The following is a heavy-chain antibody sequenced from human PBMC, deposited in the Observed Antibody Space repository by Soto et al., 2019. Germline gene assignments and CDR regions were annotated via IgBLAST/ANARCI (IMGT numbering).Heavy chain of an antibody. CDR2: VYYSGST. CDR1: GGSVRSGSYY. Sequence: SETLSLTCTVSGGSVRSGSYYWSWIRQPPGKGLEWIGYVYYSGSTTYNPSLKSRVTISVDTSKNEFYLRLSSVSAGGTAVDYCARVMAPTYHHFWSGPSEYYYYAMDVWRTGTTVTVS. V-gene: IGHV4-61*01. D-gene: IGHD3-3*01. J-gene: IGHJ6*04. CDR3: ARVMAPTYHHFWSGPSEYYYYAMDV.